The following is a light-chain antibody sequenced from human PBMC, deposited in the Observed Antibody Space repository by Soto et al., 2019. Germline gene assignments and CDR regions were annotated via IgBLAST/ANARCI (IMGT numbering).Light chain of an antibody. V-gene: IGKV1-39*01. J-gene: IGKJ5*01. CDR3: QQSYSTPSIT. Sequence: DLQMTQSPSSLSASVGDRVTITCRASQDINSFLAWYQQKPGKAPKLLIYAASSLQSGVPSRFSGSGSGTDFTLTISSLQPEDFATYYCQQSYSTPSITFGQGTRLEI. CDR1: QDINSF. CDR2: AAS.